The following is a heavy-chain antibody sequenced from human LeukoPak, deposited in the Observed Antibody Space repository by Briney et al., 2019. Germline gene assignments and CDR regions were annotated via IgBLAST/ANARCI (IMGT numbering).Heavy chain of an antibody. CDR3: ARRDGYYMDV. D-gene: IGHD2-21*02. CDR2: IGYSGRDT. J-gene: IGHJ6*03. Sequence: GGSLRLSCAVSGFTLTTYGINGVRQAPGKGPEWVSYIGYSGRDTYYADSVKGRFAISRDTAKNALYLQMHSLRVEDTAVYYCARRDGYYMDVWGKGTTVTVSS. CDR1: GFTLTTYG. V-gene: IGHV3-21*01.